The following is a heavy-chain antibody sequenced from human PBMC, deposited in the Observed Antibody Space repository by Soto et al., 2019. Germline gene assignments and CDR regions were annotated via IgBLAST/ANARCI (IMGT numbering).Heavy chain of an antibody. D-gene: IGHD3-3*01. V-gene: IGHV3-23*01. Sequence: GGSLRLSCAASGFTFSSYAMSWVRQAPGKGLEWVSAISGSGGSTYYADSVKGRFTITRDNSKNTLYLQMTSLRAEDTAVYYCAKGGPYDFWSGYNDFDYWGQGTLVTVSS. J-gene: IGHJ4*02. CDR3: AKGGPYDFWSGYNDFDY. CDR2: ISGSGGST. CDR1: GFTFSSYA.